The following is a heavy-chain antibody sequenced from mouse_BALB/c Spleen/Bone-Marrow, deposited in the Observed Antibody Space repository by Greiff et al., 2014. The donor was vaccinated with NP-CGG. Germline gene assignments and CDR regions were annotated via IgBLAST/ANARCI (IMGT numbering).Heavy chain of an antibody. CDR1: GYSFTGYN. CDR2: IDPSYGGT. J-gene: IGHJ3*01. Sequence: EVQLQQSGPELEKPGASVKISCEASGYSFTGYNMNWVKQSNGKSLEWIGNIDPSYGGTTYNQKFKGKATLTVDKSSSTAYMQLKSLTSEDSAVYYCARGHDGYRTWFAYWGQGTLVTVSA. CDR3: ARGHDGYRTWFAY. V-gene: IGHV1-39*01. D-gene: IGHD2-3*01.